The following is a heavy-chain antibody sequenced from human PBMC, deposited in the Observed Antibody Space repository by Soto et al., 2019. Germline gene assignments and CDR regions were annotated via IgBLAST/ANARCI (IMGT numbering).Heavy chain of an antibody. V-gene: IGHV1-18*01. J-gene: IGHJ4*02. D-gene: IGHD2-15*01. CDR2: ISAYNGNT. CDR3: ARAHNSACSGGSCYYFDY. CDR1: GYSFTSYG. Sequence: SVNVSCKTSGYSFTSYGISWVRQAPGQGLEWMGWISAYNGNTNYAHKLQGRVTMTTDTSTSTAYMELTSLRSEDTAVYYCARAHNSACSGGSCYYFDYWGQRTLDTVSS.